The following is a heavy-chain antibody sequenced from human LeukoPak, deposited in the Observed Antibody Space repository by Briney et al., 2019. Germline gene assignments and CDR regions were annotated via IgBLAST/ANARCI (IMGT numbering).Heavy chain of an antibody. J-gene: IGHJ3*01. V-gene: IGHV3-7*03. CDR1: GFTFSGFW. Sequence: GGSLRLSCAVSGFTFSGFWMSWSRQAPGKGLEWVASINSDGSEGYYADVVKGRFTISRDNAKNSLYLQINSLRAEDTAVYYCAGSSYSSSSSVWGQGTMATVSS. CDR3: AGSSYSSSSSV. CDR2: INSDGSEG. D-gene: IGHD6-6*01.